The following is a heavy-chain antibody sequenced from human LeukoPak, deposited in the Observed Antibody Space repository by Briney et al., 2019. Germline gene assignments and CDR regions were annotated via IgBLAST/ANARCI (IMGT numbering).Heavy chain of an antibody. CDR3: AKDMAYGSGTQIDY. Sequence: GGSLRLSCAASGFTFDDYAMHWVRQAPGKGLEWVSGISWNSGNMGYADSVKGRFTISRDNAKNSLYLQMNSLRAEDTALYYCAKDMAYGSGTQIDYWGQGTLVTVSS. J-gene: IGHJ4*02. V-gene: IGHV3-9*01. CDR2: ISWNSGNM. CDR1: GFTFDDYA. D-gene: IGHD3-10*01.